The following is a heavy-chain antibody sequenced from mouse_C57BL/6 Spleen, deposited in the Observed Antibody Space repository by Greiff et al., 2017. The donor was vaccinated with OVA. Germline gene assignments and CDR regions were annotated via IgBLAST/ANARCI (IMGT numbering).Heavy chain of an antibody. D-gene: IGHD1-1*01. CDR3: ARNYGSRFAY. J-gene: IGHJ3*01. CDR1: GYTFTSYW. Sequence: VQLQQSGAELVMPGASVKLSCKASGYTFTSYWMHWVKQRPGQGLEWIGEIDPSDSYTNYNQKFKGKSTLTVDKSSSTAYMQLSSLTSEDSAVYYCARNYGSRFAYWGQGTLVTVSA. CDR2: IDPSDSYT. V-gene: IGHV1-69*01.